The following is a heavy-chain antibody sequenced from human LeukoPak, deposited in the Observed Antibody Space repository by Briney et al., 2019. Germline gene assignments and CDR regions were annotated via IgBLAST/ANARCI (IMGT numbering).Heavy chain of an antibody. CDR2: IFYSGTT. CDR3: ARGYRWLVRSAGFYFDY. J-gene: IGHJ4*02. CDR1: SGSIFSSNW. D-gene: IGHD6-19*01. V-gene: IGHV4-4*02. Sequence: KTSETLSLTCAVSSGSIFSSNWWSWVRQPPGKGPEWIGTIFYSGTTYYNPSLKSRVTLSADTSKMQFSLRLRSVSAADTAVYYCARGYRWLVRSAGFYFDYWGQGILVTVSS.